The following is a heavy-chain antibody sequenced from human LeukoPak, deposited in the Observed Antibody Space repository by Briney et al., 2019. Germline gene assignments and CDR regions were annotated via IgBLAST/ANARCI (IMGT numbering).Heavy chain of an antibody. Sequence: GGPLRLSCAASGFTFSSYEMNWVRKAPGRGLEWVSYISSSGSTIYYADSVKGRFTISRDNAKNSLYLQMNSLRAEDTAVYYCAPTFGSGYFDYWGQGTLVTVSS. D-gene: IGHD3-16*01. J-gene: IGHJ4*02. CDR2: ISSSGSTI. V-gene: IGHV3-48*03. CDR1: GFTFSSYE. CDR3: APTFGSGYFDY.